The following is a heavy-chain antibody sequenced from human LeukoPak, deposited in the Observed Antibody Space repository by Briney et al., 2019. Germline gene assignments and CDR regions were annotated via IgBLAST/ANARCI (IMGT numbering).Heavy chain of an antibody. CDR1: GFTFSGSA. V-gene: IGHV3-73*01. D-gene: IGHD4-17*01. J-gene: IGHJ4*02. Sequence: PGGSLRLSCAASGFTFSGSAMHWVRQASWQGLEWVGRIRSKANSYATAYAASVKGRFTISRDDSKNTAYLQMNSLKTEDTAVYYCTMTTVTPSLGYWGQGTLVTVSS. CDR3: TMTTVTPSLGY. CDR2: IRSKANSYAT.